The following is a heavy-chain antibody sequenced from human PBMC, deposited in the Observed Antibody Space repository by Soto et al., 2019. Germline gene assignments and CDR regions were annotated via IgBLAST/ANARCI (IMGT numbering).Heavy chain of an antibody. CDR3: ARETAGGWFDH. CDR1: GYTFTNFG. CDR2: ISAYNGNT. V-gene: IGHV1-18*01. J-gene: IGHJ5*02. Sequence: VASVKVSCKASGYTFTNFGISWVRQAPGQGLEWMGWISAYNGNTNYAQNLQGRVTMTTDTSTSTAYMELRSLRSDDTAVYHCARETAGGWFDHWGQGTLVTVSS. D-gene: IGHD3-16*01.